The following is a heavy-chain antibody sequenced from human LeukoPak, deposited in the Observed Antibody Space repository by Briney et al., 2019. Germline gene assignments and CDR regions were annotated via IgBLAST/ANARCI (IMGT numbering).Heavy chain of an antibody. Sequence: PGGSLRLSCAASGFTFSSYAMHWVRQAPGKGLEWVAVISYDGSNKYYADSVKGRFTISRDNSKNTLYLQMNSLRAEDTAVYYCARGRTGVVILDYWGQGTLVTVSS. CDR3: ARGRTGVVILDY. CDR1: GFTFSSYA. D-gene: IGHD3-3*01. V-gene: IGHV3-30*04. J-gene: IGHJ4*02. CDR2: ISYDGSNK.